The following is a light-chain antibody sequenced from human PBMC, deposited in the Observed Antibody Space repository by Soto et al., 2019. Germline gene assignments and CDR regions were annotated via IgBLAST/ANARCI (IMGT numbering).Light chain of an antibody. CDR2: DNN. Sequence: QSVLTQPPSVSAAPGQKVTISCSGSSSNIRNNYVSWYQQLPGTAPRLLIYDNNKRPSGIPDRFSGSKSGTSATLGITGLQTGDEADYYCGTWDSSLIIYVFGTGTKVTVL. CDR3: GTWDSSLIIYV. V-gene: IGLV1-51*01. CDR1: SSNIRNNY. J-gene: IGLJ1*01.